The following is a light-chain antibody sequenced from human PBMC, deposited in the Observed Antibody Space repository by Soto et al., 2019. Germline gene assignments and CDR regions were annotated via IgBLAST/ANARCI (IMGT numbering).Light chain of an antibody. Sequence: LTQPASVSGSPGQSITISCTGTSSDVGGYNFVSWYQQHPDKAPKLMIYDVTNRPSGVSNRFSGSKSGNTASLTISGLQAEDEADYYCSSYTSITTYVFGTGTKVTVL. V-gene: IGLV2-14*01. CDR2: DVT. CDR1: SSDVGGYNF. CDR3: SSYTSITTYV. J-gene: IGLJ1*01.